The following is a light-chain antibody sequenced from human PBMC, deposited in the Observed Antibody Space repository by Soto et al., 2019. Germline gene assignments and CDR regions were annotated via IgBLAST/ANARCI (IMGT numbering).Light chain of an antibody. CDR3: QSYDSSLSGYV. CDR1: SSNIGADYD. J-gene: IGLJ1*01. V-gene: IGLV1-40*01. Sequence: QSVLTQPPSVSGAPGQRVTISCTGSSSNIGADYDVHWYQQLPGTAPKLLIYGNSNRPSGVPDRFSSSKSGTSASLAITGLQAEDEADYYCQSYDSSLSGYVFGTGTKLTVL. CDR2: GNS.